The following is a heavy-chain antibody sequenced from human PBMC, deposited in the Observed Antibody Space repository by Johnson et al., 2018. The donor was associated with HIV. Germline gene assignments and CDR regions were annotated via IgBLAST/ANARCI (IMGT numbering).Heavy chain of an antibody. V-gene: IGHV3-33*01. D-gene: IGHD3-16*01. Sequence: QVQLVESGGGVVQPGGSLRLSCVSSGFTLSNYGMHWVRQAPGKGLEWVAMMWYDGSQKGYAESVKGRFTISRDNPKNTLYLQMNSLRAEDTAVYYCARGGKDHAFDIWGQGTMVTVSS. CDR1: GFTLSNYG. J-gene: IGHJ3*02. CDR3: ARGGKDHAFDI. CDR2: MWYDGSQK.